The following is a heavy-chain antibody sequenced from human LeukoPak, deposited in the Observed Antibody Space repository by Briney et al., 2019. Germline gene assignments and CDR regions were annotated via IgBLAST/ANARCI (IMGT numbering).Heavy chain of an antibody. J-gene: IGHJ4*02. V-gene: IGHV1-2*02. CDR3: ARGITVPIVVVPAAIPDFDY. CDR2: INPNSGGT. CDR1: GYTFTGYY. Sequence: ASVKVSCKASGYTFTGYYMHWVRQAPGQGLEWMGWINPNSGGTNYAQKFQGRVTMTRDTSISTAYMELSSLRSEDTAVYYCARGITVPIVVVPAAIPDFDYWGQGTLVTVSS. D-gene: IGHD2-2*02.